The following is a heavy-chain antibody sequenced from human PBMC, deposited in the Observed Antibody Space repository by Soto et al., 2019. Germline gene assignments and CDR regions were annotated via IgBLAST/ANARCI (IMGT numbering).Heavy chain of an antibody. J-gene: IGHJ6*02. CDR3: ARKPYSHYYGMDV. V-gene: IGHV1-18*01. Sequence: GASVKVSCKASGYIFSDYGINWVRLAPGQGLEWMGWIIPYNDNTKYAENFQGRVTLTTDTSTNTVYMELRSLTPVDTGVYFCARKPYSHYYGMDVWGQGTSVTVS. D-gene: IGHD2-21*01. CDR2: IIPYNDNT. CDR1: GYIFSDYG.